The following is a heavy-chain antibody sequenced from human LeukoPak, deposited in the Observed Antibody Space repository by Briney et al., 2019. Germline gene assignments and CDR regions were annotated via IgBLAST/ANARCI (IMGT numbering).Heavy chain of an antibody. CDR3: ARLREIPVFGVVTKSTSYFDY. D-gene: IGHD3-3*01. Sequence: GGSLRLSCAASGFTFSSYWMLWVRRAPGKGLELVANIKQDRSEKYYVDSVKGRFTISRDNAKNSLYLQMNSLRAEDTAVYYCARLREIPVFGVVTKSTSYFDYWGQGTLVTVSS. CDR2: IKQDRSEK. CDR1: GFTFSSYW. J-gene: IGHJ4*02. V-gene: IGHV3-7*01.